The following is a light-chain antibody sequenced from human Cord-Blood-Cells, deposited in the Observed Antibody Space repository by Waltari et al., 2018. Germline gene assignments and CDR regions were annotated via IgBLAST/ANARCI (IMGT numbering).Light chain of an antibody. CDR1: KLGDKY. J-gene: IGLJ1*01. CDR3: QAWDSSSYV. Sequence: SYELTQPPSVSVSPGQTASITCSGDKLGDKYACWYQQKPGQSPVLVIYQDSKRPSGIPEQFSGSNSGNTATLTISGTQAMDEADYYCQAWDSSSYVFGTGTKVTVL. CDR2: QDS. V-gene: IGLV3-1*01.